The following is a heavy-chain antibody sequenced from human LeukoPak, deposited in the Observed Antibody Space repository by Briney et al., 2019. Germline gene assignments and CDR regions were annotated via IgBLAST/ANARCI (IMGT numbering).Heavy chain of an antibody. Sequence: ASVKVSCKASGYTFTSYGISWVRQAPGQGLEWMGWISAYNGNTYYAQKVLGRVTMTTDTSASTAYMELSSLRSEDTAVYYCARAGLLWFGELSSYDFDYWGQGTLVTVSS. V-gene: IGHV1-18*01. CDR3: ARAGLLWFGELSSYDFDY. J-gene: IGHJ4*02. D-gene: IGHD3-10*01. CDR1: GYTFTSYG. CDR2: ISAYNGNT.